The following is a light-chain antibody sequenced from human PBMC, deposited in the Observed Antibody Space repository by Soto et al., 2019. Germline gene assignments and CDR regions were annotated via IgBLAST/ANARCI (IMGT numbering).Light chain of an antibody. V-gene: IGLV2-11*01. CDR1: SSDVGLYNY. CDR2: DVS. Sequence: QSALTQPRSVSGSPGQSVTVSCTGTSSDVGLYNYVSWYQQHPGKAPKLIIYDVSKRPSGVPDRFSGSKSGNTASLNISGLQAEDEGEYFCCSYGGSYTPYVFGTGTKLTVL. J-gene: IGLJ1*01. CDR3: CSYGGSYTPYV.